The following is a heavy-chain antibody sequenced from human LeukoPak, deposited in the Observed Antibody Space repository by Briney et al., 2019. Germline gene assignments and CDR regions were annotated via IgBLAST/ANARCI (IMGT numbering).Heavy chain of an antibody. CDR2: ISAYNGNT. J-gene: IGHJ4*02. V-gene: IGHV1-18*01. Sequence: GASVKVSCKASGYTFTSYGISWVRQAPGQGLEGMGWISAYNGNTNYAQKLQGRVTMTTDTSTSTAYMELRSLRSDDTAVYYCARSNVLLWFGELIEAPNDYWGQGTLVTVSS. CDR1: GYTFTSYG. CDR3: ARSNVLLWFGELIEAPNDY. D-gene: IGHD3-10*01.